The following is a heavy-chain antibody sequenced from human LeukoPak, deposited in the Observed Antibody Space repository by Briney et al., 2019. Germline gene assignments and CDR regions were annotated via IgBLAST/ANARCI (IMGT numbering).Heavy chain of an antibody. J-gene: IGHJ4*02. V-gene: IGHV4-61*02. CDR3: ARDSDY. Sequence: SETLSLTCTVSGGSISSGSYYWSWIRQPAGKGLEWIGRIYTSGSTNYNPSLKSRVTMSVDTSKNQFSLKLSSVTAADTAVYYCARDSDYWGQGTLVTVSS. CDR2: IYTSGST. CDR1: GGSISSGSYY.